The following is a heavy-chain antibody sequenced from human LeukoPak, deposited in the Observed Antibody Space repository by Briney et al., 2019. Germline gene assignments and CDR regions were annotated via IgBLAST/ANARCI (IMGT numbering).Heavy chain of an antibody. D-gene: IGHD5-18*01. Sequence: PSGTLSLTCAVSGGSISSGGYYWSWIRQHPGKGLEWIGYIYYSGSTYYNPSLKSRVTISVDTSKNQFSLKLSSVTAADTAVYYCAGTGYSYGTFDYWGQGTLVTVSS. V-gene: IGHV4-31*11. J-gene: IGHJ4*02. CDR2: IYYSGST. CDR3: AGTGYSYGTFDY. CDR1: GGSISSGGYY.